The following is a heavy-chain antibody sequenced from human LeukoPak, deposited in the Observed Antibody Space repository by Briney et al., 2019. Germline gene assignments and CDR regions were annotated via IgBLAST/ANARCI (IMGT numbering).Heavy chain of an antibody. CDR2: IDHSGST. CDR1: GGSFSGYY. CDR3: ARVGDYGDYGYYGMDV. V-gene: IGHV4-34*01. D-gene: IGHD4-17*01. J-gene: IGHJ6*02. Sequence: SETLSLTCAVYGGSFSGYYWSWIRQPPGKGLEWIEEIDHSGSTNYNPSLKSRVTISVDTSKNQFSLKLSSVTAADTAVYYCARVGDYGDYGYYGMDVWGQGTTVTVSS.